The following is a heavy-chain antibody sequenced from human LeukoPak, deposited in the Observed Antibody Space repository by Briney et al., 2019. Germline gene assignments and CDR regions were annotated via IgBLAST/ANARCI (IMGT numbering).Heavy chain of an antibody. CDR3: ARGPRYGSSDYPNYGMDV. D-gene: IGHD3-22*01. V-gene: IGHV3-13*01. CDR2: ISTGGDT. CDR1: GFTFSRYD. Sequence: PGGSLRLSCAASGFTFSRYDMHWVRQPIGKGLEWVSAISTGGDTYYLDSVKGRFTISRENAKSSLYLQMNSLRAGDTAVYYCARGPRYGSSDYPNYGMDVWGQGTTVTVSS. J-gene: IGHJ6*02.